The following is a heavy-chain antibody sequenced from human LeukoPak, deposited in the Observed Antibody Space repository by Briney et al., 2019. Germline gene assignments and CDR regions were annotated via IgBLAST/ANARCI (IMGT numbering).Heavy chain of an antibody. CDR3: ARPAYYYDSSGYYGGAFDI. CDR2: IWYDGSNK. Sequence: GGSLRLSCAASGFTFSSYGMHWVRQAPGKGLEWVAVIWYDGSNKYYADSVKGRFTISRDNSKNTLYLQMNSLRAEDTAVYYCARPAYYYDSSGYYGGAFDIWGHGTMVTVSS. J-gene: IGHJ3*02. CDR1: GFTFSSYG. V-gene: IGHV3-33*01. D-gene: IGHD3-22*01.